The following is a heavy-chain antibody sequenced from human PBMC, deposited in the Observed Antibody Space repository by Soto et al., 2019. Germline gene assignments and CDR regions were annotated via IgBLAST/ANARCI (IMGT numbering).Heavy chain of an antibody. Sequence: FKVSSYAVTLAHQATGKGLEWVSAISGSGGSTYYADSVKGRFTISRDNSKNTLYLQMNSLRAEDTAVYYCATRYCRSTSCPVGYALDIWCQGTTVT. J-gene: IGHJ3*02. CDR1: FKVSSYA. V-gene: IGHV3-23*01. CDR2: ISGSGGST. D-gene: IGHD2-2*01. CDR3: ATRYCRSTSCPVGYALDI.